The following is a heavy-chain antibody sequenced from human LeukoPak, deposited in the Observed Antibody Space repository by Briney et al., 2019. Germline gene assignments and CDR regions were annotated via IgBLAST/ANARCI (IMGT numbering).Heavy chain of an antibody. J-gene: IGHJ4*02. CDR2: ISSSGGTI. Sequence: GGSLRLSCAASGFTFSSYEMNWVRQAPGKGLEWVSYISSSGGTIYYADSVKGRFTISRDNAKNSLYLQMNSLRAEDTAVYYCARTHDYSGYDLGYFDYWGQGTLVTVSS. D-gene: IGHD5-12*01. V-gene: IGHV3-48*03. CDR3: ARTHDYSGYDLGYFDY. CDR1: GFTFSSYE.